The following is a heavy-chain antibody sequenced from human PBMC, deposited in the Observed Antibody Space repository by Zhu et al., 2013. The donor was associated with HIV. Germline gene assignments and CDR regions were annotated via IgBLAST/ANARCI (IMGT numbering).Heavy chain of an antibody. CDR2: IYYSGST. J-gene: IGHJ4*02. D-gene: IGHD1-1*01. CDR3: TRSHAGTTGGLDY. Sequence: QVQLQQWGAGLLKPSETLSLTCTVSGGSVTSYYWSWIRQPPGKGLEWIGYIYYSGSTNYNPSLKSRVTISIDTSKNQFSLKLSSVTAADTAVYYCTRSHAGTTGGLDYWGQGTLVTVSS. CDR1: GGSVTSYY. V-gene: IGHV4-59*02.